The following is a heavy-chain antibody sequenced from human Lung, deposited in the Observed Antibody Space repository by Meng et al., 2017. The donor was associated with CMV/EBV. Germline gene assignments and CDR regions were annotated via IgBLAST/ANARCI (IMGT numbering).Heavy chain of an antibody. J-gene: IGHJ4*02. V-gene: IGHV4-34*01. CDR2: NNHSGST. Sequence: GPLQQRGAGMLRPPEGLSISRASGGGSFSGDYWSWIRHTRGKGQGWGGVNNHSGSTNYNPSLKGRVTMSVDTSKSQFSLKLSCVSSADTAVYYCARGFLSIVRVFDYWDQGTLVTVSS. CDR3: ARGFLSIVRVFDY. D-gene: IGHD2/OR15-2a*01. CDR1: GGSFSGDY.